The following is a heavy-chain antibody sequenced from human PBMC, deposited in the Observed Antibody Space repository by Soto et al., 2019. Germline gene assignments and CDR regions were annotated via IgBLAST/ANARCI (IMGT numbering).Heavy chain of an antibody. CDR1: GVSVRSYT. D-gene: IGHD3-9*01. J-gene: IGHJ4*02. CDR3: ARDGMTTGDN. V-gene: IGHV4-4*07. Sequence: SETLSLTCIVSGVSVRSYTWSWVRQPANKGLEWIGRVFSSVSATYNPSLKSRVSISMDTPENRISLKLDSVTAADAGVYFCARDGMTTGDNWGPGTLVTVSS. CDR2: VFSSVSA.